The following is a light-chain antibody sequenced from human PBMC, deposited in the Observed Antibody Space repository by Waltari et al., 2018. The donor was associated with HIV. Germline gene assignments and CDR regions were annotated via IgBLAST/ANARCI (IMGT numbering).Light chain of an antibody. CDR3: GTWDSSLSAGV. CDR2: ENN. J-gene: IGLJ2*01. CDR1: SSKIGNNN. Sequence: QSVLTQPPSMSAAPGQKVNISCSGSSSKIGNNNESWYQTLPGTAPKPLSPENNKRPSVIPDLFSGSKPGTSATLGITGLQTGDEADYYCGTWDSSLSAGVFGGGTKLTVL. V-gene: IGLV1-51*02.